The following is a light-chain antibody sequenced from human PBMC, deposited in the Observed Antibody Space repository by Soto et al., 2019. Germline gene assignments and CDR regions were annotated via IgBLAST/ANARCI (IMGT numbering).Light chain of an antibody. Sequence: QSVLTQPRSVSGSPGQSVTLSCTGTSSDVGGYKYVSWYQHHPGKAPKFIIYDVSERPSGVPDRFSGSTSGNTASLTISGLQAEDEADYYCCSYAGISYMIFGGGTKLTVL. CDR1: SSDVGGYKY. CDR3: CSYAGISYMI. J-gene: IGLJ2*01. V-gene: IGLV2-11*01. CDR2: DVS.